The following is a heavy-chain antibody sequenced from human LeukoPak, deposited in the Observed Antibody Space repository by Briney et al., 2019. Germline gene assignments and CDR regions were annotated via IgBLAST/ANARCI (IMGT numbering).Heavy chain of an antibody. D-gene: IGHD4-17*01. CDR2: IKQDGSEK. Sequence: GGSLRLSCEASGFTFSNYWMHWVRQAPGKGLEWVANIKQDGSEKYYVDSVKGRFTISRDNAKNSLYLQMNSLRAEDTAVYYCARALHDYGDSYYFDYWGQGTLVTVSS. V-gene: IGHV3-7*01. CDR1: GFTFSNYW. CDR3: ARALHDYGDSYYFDY. J-gene: IGHJ4*02.